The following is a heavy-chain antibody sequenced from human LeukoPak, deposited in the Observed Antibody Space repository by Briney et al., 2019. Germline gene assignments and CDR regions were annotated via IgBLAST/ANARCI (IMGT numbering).Heavy chain of an antibody. D-gene: IGHD3-22*01. Sequence: GGSLRLSCAASGFTFSNAWMSWVRQAPGKGLEWVGRIKSKTDGGTTDYAAPVKGRFTISRDDSKNTLYLQMNSLRAEDTAVYYCAKDPGYYDSSGSFDYWGQGTLVTVSS. CDR3: AKDPGYYDSSGSFDY. J-gene: IGHJ4*02. CDR1: GFTFSNAW. CDR2: IKSKTDGGTT. V-gene: IGHV3-15*01.